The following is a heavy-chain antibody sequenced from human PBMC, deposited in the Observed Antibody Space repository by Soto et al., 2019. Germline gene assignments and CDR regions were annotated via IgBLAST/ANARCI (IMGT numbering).Heavy chain of an antibody. CDR1: GYTFTSYG. V-gene: IGHV1-18*01. Sequence: ASVKVSCKASGYTFTSYGISWVRQAPGQGLEWMGWISAYNGNTNYAQKLQGRVTMTTDTSTSTAYMELRSLRSDDTAVYYCARDSPPLTTTYYYGMDVWGQGTTVTVSS. D-gene: IGHD4-4*01. CDR3: ARDSPPLTTTYYYGMDV. CDR2: ISAYNGNT. J-gene: IGHJ6*02.